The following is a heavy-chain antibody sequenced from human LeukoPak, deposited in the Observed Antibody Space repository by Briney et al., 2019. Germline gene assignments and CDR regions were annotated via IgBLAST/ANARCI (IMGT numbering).Heavy chain of an antibody. CDR3: AKVGGSSGYYEYYFDY. CDR2: ISSSSSYI. V-gene: IGHV3-21*04. D-gene: IGHD3-22*01. CDR1: GFTFSSYS. Sequence: GGSLRLSCAASGFTFSSYSMNWVRQAPGKGLEWVSSISSSSSYIYYADSVKGRFTISRDNAKNSLYLQMNSLRAEDTAVYYCAKVGGSSGYYEYYFDYWGQGTLVTVSS. J-gene: IGHJ4*02.